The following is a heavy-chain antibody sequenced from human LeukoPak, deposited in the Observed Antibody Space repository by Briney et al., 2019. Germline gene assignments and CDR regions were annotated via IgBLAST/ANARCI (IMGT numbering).Heavy chain of an antibody. CDR2: INHSGST. D-gene: IGHD3-9*01. J-gene: IGHJ5*02. V-gene: IGHV4-34*01. CDR3: ARGFDWLNWFDP. Sequence: GSLRLSCAASGFTFSSYSMNWVRQAPGKGLECIGEINHSGSTNYNPSLKSRVTISVDTSKNQFSLKLSSVTAADTAVYYCARGFDWLNWFDPWGQGTLVTVSS. CDR1: GFTFSSYS.